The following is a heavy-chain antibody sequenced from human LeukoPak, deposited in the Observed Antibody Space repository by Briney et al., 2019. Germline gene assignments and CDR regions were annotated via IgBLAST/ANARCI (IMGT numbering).Heavy chain of an antibody. J-gene: IGHJ5*02. V-gene: IGHV4-4*07. Sequence: PSETLSLTCTVSGGPISSYYWSWIRQSAGKGLEWIGRIYSSGSTNYNPSLKSRVTMSIDTSKNQFSLNLSSVTAADTAMYYCAPGGSSGYNWFDPWGQGTLVTVSS. CDR3: APGGSSGYNWFDP. D-gene: IGHD6-13*01. CDR1: GGPISSYY. CDR2: IYSSGST.